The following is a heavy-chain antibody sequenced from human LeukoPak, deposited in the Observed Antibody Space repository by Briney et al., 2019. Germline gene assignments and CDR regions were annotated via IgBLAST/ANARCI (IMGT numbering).Heavy chain of an antibody. CDR1: GGSISSGDYY. D-gene: IGHD1-7*01. J-gene: IGHJ4*02. CDR2: IYNSGST. V-gene: IGHV4-30-4*01. CDR3: ARDRNWNSPVYFDY. Sequence: PSETLSLTCTVAGGSISSGDYYWSWIRQPPGKGLEWIGYIYNSGSTYYKPSLKSRVTISVDTSKNQFSLKVSSVTAADTAVYYCARDRNWNSPVYFDYWGQGTLVTVSS.